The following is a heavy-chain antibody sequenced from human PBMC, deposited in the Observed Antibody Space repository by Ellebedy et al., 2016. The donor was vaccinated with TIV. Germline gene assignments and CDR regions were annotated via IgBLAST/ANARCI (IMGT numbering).Heavy chain of an antibody. Sequence: GGSLRLXCAAAELTFSSSVIHWVRQAPGEKLEWVAGISHDGSSTHYPDSKEGRFTISRDNSKNTVYLQMDGLRAEDTALYFCAREGDSSGHAGVFDCWGQGTLVTVSS. D-gene: IGHD6-19*01. J-gene: IGHJ4*02. CDR1: ELTFSSSV. CDR2: ISHDGSST. CDR3: AREGDSSGHAGVFDC. V-gene: IGHV3-30*04.